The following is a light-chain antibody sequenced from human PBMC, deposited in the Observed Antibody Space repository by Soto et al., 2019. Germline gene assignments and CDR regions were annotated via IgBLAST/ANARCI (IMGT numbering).Light chain of an antibody. J-gene: IGKJ4*01. CDR1: QSVSRS. CDR3: QHRGNWPLT. V-gene: IGKV3-11*01. Sequence: EIVLTQSPVPLSLSPGERATLSCMASQSVSRSLAWYQQKPGQAPRLLVYDASNRATGIPAKFSGSGSGTDCTLTISSLEPEDFAVYFCQHRGNWPLTFGGGTKVDIK. CDR2: DAS.